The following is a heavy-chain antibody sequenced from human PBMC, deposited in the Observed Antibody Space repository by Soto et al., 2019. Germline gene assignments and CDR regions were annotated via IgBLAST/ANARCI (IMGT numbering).Heavy chain of an antibody. CDR3: PGYSAGSYWEPFDY. D-gene: IGHD1-26*01. CDR2: ISGSDGST. Sequence: GGSLRLSCAASGFTFSSYAMSWVRQAPGKWLEWVSAISGSDGSTYYADSVKGRFTIPRDTSNKTMYGQMTGLNAEDPTVYYGPGYSAGSYWEPFDYWGKGTRDTVSS. CDR1: GFTFSSYA. V-gene: IGHV3-23*01. J-gene: IGHJ4*02.